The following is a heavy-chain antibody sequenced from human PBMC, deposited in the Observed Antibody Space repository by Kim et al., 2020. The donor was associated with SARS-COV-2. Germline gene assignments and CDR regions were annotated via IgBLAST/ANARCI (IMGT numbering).Heavy chain of an antibody. Sequence: SETLSLTCTVSGGSIRTGYCSWLRQSPGKGLEHIGYIHYSGTTNYNPSLKSRITLSVDASKNQFSLRLTSVTAADTAVYYCAAIGPGGAWSDSWGKGSLV. CDR3: AAIGPGGAWSDS. V-gene: IGHV4-59*08. CDR1: GGSIRTGY. D-gene: IGHD3-16*01. J-gene: IGHJ5*01. CDR2: IHYSGTT.